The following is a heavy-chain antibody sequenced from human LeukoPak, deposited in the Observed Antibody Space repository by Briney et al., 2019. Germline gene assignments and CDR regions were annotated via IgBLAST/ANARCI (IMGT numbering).Heavy chain of an antibody. D-gene: IGHD3-9*01. CDR3: ARDRTYDILTGYYGVQNEMYYFDY. CDR2: ISSSSNYI. J-gene: IGHJ4*02. CDR1: GFTFNSYS. Sequence: PGGSLRLSCAASGFTFNSYSMNWVRQAPGKGLEWVSSISSSSNYIYYADSVKGRFTISRDNAKNSLYLQMNSLRADDTAVYYCARDRTYDILTGYYGVQNEMYYFDYWGQGTLVTVSS. V-gene: IGHV3-21*04.